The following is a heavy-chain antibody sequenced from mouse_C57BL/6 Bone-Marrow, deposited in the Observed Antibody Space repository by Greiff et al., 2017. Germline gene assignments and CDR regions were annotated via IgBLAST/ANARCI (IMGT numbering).Heavy chain of an antibody. CDR1: GYAFTNYL. CDR3: ARVGGYYSNVFAY. J-gene: IGHJ3*01. V-gene: IGHV1-54*01. D-gene: IGHD2-5*01. CDR2: INPGSGGT. Sequence: QVQLQQSGAELVRPGTSVKVSCKASGYAFTNYLIEWVKQRPGQGLEWIGVINPGSGGTNYNEKFKGKATLTADKSSSTAYMQLSSLTSEDSAVYFCARVGGYYSNVFAYWGQGTLVTVSA.